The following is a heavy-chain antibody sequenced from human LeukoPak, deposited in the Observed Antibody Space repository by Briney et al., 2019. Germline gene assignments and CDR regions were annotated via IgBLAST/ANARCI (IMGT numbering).Heavy chain of an antibody. CDR1: GFTFSSYG. V-gene: IGHV3-33*01. CDR2: IWYDVTTK. Sequence: PGRSLGLSCAASGFTFSSYGMHCGRQAPGKGLYWVAVIWYDVTTKYYADSVKGRVTISRDNSRTTLYLQMNSLRAEDTAVYYCARSLPASSSYYYDYWGQGTLVTVYS. CDR3: ARSLPASSSYYYDY. D-gene: IGHD3-22*01. J-gene: IGHJ4*02.